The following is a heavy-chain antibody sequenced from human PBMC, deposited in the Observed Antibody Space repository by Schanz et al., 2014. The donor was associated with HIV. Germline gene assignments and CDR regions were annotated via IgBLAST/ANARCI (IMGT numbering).Heavy chain of an antibody. J-gene: IGHJ4*02. V-gene: IGHV3-23*04. CDR3: SKATSGSRGWYTGSD. CDR2: ISESGGRS. CDR1: GFTFNNYA. Sequence: EVQLVESGGGLVKPGGSLRLSCVASGFTFNNYAMTWVRQAPGKGLEWVSSISESGGRSYYADSVNGRFTISRDNSKNILYLQMSNLRAEDTALYYCSKATSGSRGWYTGSDWGQGTLVTVSS. D-gene: IGHD6-19*01.